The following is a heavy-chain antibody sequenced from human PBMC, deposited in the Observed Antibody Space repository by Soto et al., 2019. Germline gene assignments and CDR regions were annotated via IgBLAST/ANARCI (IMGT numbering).Heavy chain of an antibody. D-gene: IGHD6-6*01. CDR3: AADMWQLVGVGYFDY. CDR2: IVVGSGNT. CDR1: GFTFTSSA. V-gene: IGHV1-58*01. Sequence: WASVKVSCKASGFTFTSSAVQWVRQARGQRLEWIGWIVVGSGNTNYAQKFQERVTITRDMSTSTAYMELSSLRSEDTAVYYCAADMWQLVGVGYFDYWGQGTLVTVSS. J-gene: IGHJ4*02.